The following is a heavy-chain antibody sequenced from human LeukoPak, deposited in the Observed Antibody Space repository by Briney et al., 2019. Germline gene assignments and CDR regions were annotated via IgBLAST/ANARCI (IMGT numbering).Heavy chain of an antibody. J-gene: IGHJ6*03. CDR3: ASGEGYCSSTSCPGYYYYYMDV. CDR2: IDYSGTN. D-gene: IGHD2-2*01. V-gene: IGHV4-39*07. Sequence: SETLSLTCTVSGGSISSSSYYWVWIPQPPGKGLVWIGTIDYSGTNYYKPALKSRVTISVDTSKNQFSLKLSSVTAADTAVYYCASGEGYCSSTSCPGYYYYYMDVWGKGTTVTISS. CDR1: GGSISSSSYY.